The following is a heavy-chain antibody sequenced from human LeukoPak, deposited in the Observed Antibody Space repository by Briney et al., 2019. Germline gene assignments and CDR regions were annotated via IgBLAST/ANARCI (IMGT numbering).Heavy chain of an antibody. CDR2: ISGGGDST. D-gene: IGHD6-19*01. CDR3: AKVAGTFLYYFDC. J-gene: IGHJ4*02. CDR1: GFTFSSYA. Sequence: GGSLRLSCAASGFTFSSYAMSWVRQAPGEGLEWISVISGGGDSTYYADSVKGRFTISRDNSKNTLYLQMNSLRAEDTAVYYCAKVAGTFLYYFDCWGQGTLVTVSS. V-gene: IGHV3-23*01.